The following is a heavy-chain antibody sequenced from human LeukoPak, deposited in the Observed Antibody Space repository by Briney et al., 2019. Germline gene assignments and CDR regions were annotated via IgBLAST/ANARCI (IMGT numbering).Heavy chain of an antibody. V-gene: IGHV3-64*02. CDR1: GFIFSNYP. CDR2: ISNNGGST. D-gene: IGHD7-27*01. J-gene: IGHJ4*02. Sequence: GGSLRLSCAASGFIFSNYPMHWVRQAPGKGLEYVSAISNNGGSTYYADSVKGRFTISRDNSKNTLYLQMGSLRAEDMAVYYCARVGNWGSPLYYSDFWGQGTLVTVSS. CDR3: ARVGNWGSPLYYSDF.